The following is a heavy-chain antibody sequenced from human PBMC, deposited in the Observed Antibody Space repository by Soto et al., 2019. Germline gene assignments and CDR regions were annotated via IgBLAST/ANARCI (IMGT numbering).Heavy chain of an antibody. J-gene: IGHJ6*02. Sequence: QTGGSLRLSCAASGFTVSSNYMSWVRQAPGKGLEWVSVIYSGGSTYYADSVKGRFTISRDNSKNTLYLQMNSLRAEDTAVYYCARVSGLRERLLLYYGMDVWGQGTTVTVSS. V-gene: IGHV3-53*01. CDR3: ARVSGLRERLLLYYGMDV. CDR1: GFTVSSNY. CDR2: IYSGGST. D-gene: IGHD1-1*01.